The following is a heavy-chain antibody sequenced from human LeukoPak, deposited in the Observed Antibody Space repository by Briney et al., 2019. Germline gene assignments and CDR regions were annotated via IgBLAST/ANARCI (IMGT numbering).Heavy chain of an antibody. CDR2: ISASGDNT. CDR1: GFTVDSYA. D-gene: IGHD4-17*01. V-gene: IGHV3-23*01. Sequence: GGSLRLSCDASGFTVDSYAMNWVRQAPGKGLEWVSVISASGDNTYYADSVKGRFTISRDDSKNTVYLQMNSLRADDTAVYHCAKGGRRHYGDYVAFWGQGTLVTVSS. CDR3: AKGGRRHYGDYVAF. J-gene: IGHJ4*02.